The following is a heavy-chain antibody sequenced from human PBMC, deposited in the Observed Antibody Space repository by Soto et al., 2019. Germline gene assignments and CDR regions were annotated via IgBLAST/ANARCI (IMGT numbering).Heavy chain of an antibody. J-gene: IGHJ6*02. CDR1: GYTFTSYD. CDR3: ASLPWANPYYYGMDV. V-gene: IGHV1-8*01. CDR2: MNPNSGNT. D-gene: IGHD7-27*01. Sequence: QVQLVQSGAEVKKPGASVKVSCKASGYTFTSYDINWVRQATGQGLEWMGWMNPNSGNTGYAQKFQGRVIMTRNTSIRTAYMQLSSLRSEDTAVYCCASLPWANPYYYGMDVWGQGTTVTVSS.